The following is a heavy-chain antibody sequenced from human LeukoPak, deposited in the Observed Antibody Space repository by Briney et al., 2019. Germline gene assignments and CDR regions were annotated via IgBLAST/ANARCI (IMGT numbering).Heavy chain of an antibody. J-gene: IGHJ4*02. Sequence: SVKVSCKATGGTFSSYAISWVRQAPGQGLEWMGGIIPIFGTANYAQKFRGRVTITADKSTRTAYMELSSLRSEDTAVYYCARDYTAMVAGYWGQGTLVTVSS. D-gene: IGHD5-18*01. CDR1: GGTFSSYA. V-gene: IGHV1-69*06. CDR3: ARDYTAMVAGY. CDR2: IIPIFGTA.